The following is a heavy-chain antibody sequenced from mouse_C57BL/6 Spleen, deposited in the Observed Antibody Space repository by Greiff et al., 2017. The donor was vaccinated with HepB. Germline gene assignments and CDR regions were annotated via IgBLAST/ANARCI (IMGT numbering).Heavy chain of an antibody. Sequence: QVQLKQPGAELVMPGASVKLSCKASGYTFTSYWMHWVKQRPGQGLEWIGEIDPSDSYTNYNQKFKGKSTLTVDKSSSTAYMQLSSLTSEDSAVYYCALIYYDYDGDWYFDVWGTGTTVTVSS. J-gene: IGHJ1*03. D-gene: IGHD2-4*01. V-gene: IGHV1-69*01. CDR1: GYTFTSYW. CDR2: IDPSDSYT. CDR3: ALIYYDYDGDWYFDV.